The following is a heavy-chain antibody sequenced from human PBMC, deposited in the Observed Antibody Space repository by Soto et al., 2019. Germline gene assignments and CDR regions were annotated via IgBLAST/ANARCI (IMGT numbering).Heavy chain of an antibody. V-gene: IGHV3-7*01. CDR3: ARIAASGRGWDV. CDR1: GFTFSSYW. CDR2: IKQDGSEE. Sequence: EVQLVESGGGLVQPGGSLRLSCVDSGFTFSSYWMSWVRQAPVKGLEWVGNIKQDGSEENYVDSVKGRFTISRDNAKNSMCLQMNSVGVEDTAVYYCARIAASGRGWDVWGQGTTVVVSS. D-gene: IGHD3-10*01. J-gene: IGHJ6*02.